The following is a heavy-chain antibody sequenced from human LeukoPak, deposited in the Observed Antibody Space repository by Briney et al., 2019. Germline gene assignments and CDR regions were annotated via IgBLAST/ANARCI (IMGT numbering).Heavy chain of an antibody. Sequence: PSETLSLTCTVSGGSISSSSYYWGWIRQPPGKGLEWIGSIYYSGSTYYNPSLKSRVTISVDPSKNQFSLKLSSVTAADTAVYYCARVLAVSYYYDSSGYDAFDIWGQGTMVTVSS. CDR3: ARVLAVSYYYDSSGYDAFDI. D-gene: IGHD3-22*01. CDR2: IYYSGST. CDR1: GGSISSSSYY. J-gene: IGHJ3*02. V-gene: IGHV4-39*07.